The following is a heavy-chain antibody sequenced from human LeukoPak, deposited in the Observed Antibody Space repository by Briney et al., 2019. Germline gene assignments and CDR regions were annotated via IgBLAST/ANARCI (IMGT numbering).Heavy chain of an antibody. J-gene: IGHJ4*02. CDR3: AKPYQPLLSYYFDY. CDR1: GFTFSSYG. V-gene: IGHV3-30*18. CDR2: ISYDGSNK. D-gene: IGHD2-2*01. Sequence: GGSLRLSCAASGFTFSSYGMHWVRQAPGKGLEWVAVISYDGSNKYYADSVKGRFTISRDNSKNTLYLQMNSLRAEDTAVYYCAKPYQPLLSYYFDYWGQGTLVTVSS.